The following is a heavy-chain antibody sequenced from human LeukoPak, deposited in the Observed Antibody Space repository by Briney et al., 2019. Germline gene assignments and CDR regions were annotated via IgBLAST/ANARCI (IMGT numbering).Heavy chain of an antibody. CDR1: GFTFSSYS. CDR3: ARVGKNGWDFDH. CDR2: INEGANVK. Sequence: GGSLRLSCAASGFTFSSYSMNWVRLAPGKGLEWLANINEGANVKFYVDSVKGRFIISRDNTKNSLYLQMSILRAEDTALYYCARVGKNGWDFDHWGQGTLVTVSS. D-gene: IGHD6-19*01. V-gene: IGHV3-7*01. J-gene: IGHJ4*02.